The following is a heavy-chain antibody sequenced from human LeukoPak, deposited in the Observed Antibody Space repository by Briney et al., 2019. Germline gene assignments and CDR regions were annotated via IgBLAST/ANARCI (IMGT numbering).Heavy chain of an antibody. Sequence: KPSETLSLTCTVSGGSISSYYWSWIRQPAGKGLEWIGRIYTSGSTNYNPSLKSRVTMSVDTSKNQFSLKLSSVTAADTAVYYCARGSLPAAMGYYYMDVWGEGTTVTVSS. CDR2: IYTSGST. CDR3: ARGSLPAAMGYYYMDV. J-gene: IGHJ6*03. D-gene: IGHD2-2*01. CDR1: GGSISSYY. V-gene: IGHV4-4*07.